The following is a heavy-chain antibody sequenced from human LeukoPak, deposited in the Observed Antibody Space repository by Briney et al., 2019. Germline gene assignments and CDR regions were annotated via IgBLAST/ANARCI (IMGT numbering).Heavy chain of an antibody. J-gene: IGHJ6*02. CDR3: ARVVVPAAMPYYYYYYGMDV. D-gene: IGHD2-2*01. CDR2: INSDGSST. V-gene: IGHV3-74*01. CDR1: GFTFSSYW. Sequence: GGSLRLSCAASGFTFSSYWMHWVRQAPGKGLVWVSRINSDGSSTSYADSVKGRFTISRDNAKNTLYLQMNSLRAEDTAVYYCARVVVPAAMPYYYYYYGMDVWGQGTTVTVSS.